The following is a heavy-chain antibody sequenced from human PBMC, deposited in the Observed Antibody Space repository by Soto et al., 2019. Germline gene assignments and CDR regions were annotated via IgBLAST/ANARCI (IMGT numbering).Heavy chain of an antibody. Sequence: GGSLRLSCAASGFTFSSYAMSWVRQAPGKGLEWVSAISGSGGSTYYADSVKGRFTITRDNSKHTLYLQMNSLRAEDTAVYYCAKDEAPYYDFWSGYWLGFDYWGQGTLVTVSS. V-gene: IGHV3-23*01. CDR2: ISGSGGST. D-gene: IGHD3-3*01. J-gene: IGHJ4*02. CDR1: GFTFSSYA. CDR3: AKDEAPYYDFWSGYWLGFDY.